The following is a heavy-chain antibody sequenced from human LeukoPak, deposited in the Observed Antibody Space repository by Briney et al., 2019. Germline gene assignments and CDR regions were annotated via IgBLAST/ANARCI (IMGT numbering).Heavy chain of an antibody. D-gene: IGHD6-19*01. CDR3: ARHNDQSVAGD. CDR1: GYRFTSYW. V-gene: IGHV5-51*01. CDR2: IYPGDSDT. J-gene: IGHJ4*02. Sequence: GESLKISCKGSGYRFTSYWISWVRQMPGKGLEWMGIIYPGDSDTRYSPSFQGQVTISVDKSISTAYLQWSSLKASDTAMYYCARHNDQSVAGDWGQGTLVTVSS.